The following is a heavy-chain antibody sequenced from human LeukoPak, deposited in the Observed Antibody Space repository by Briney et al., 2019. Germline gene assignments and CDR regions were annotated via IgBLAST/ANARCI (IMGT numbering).Heavy chain of an antibody. CDR3: AKTTNYYDSSGPFDY. CDR2: IRYDGSNK. V-gene: IGHV3-30*02. D-gene: IGHD3-22*01. J-gene: IGHJ4*02. Sequence: GGSLRLSCAASGFSFSSYGMHWVRQAPGKVLEWVAFIRYDGSNKYYADSVKGRFTISRDNSKNTLYLQMNSLRAEDTAVYYCAKTTNYYDSSGPFDYWGQGTLVTVSS. CDR1: GFSFSSYG.